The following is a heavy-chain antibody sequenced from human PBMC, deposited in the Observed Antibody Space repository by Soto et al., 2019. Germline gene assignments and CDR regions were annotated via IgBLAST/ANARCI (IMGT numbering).Heavy chain of an antibody. CDR1: GDSVNNNDFY. CDR2: IFYSGTT. V-gene: IGHV4-39*01. Sequence: PSETLSLTCTVSGDSVNNNDFYWAWIRQHPGKGLEWVVTIFYSGTTYHNPSLKGRVTASVDRSENQFSLKLTSVTASDTAVYYCARLDFRSGYYGGRFDPWGQGTLVTVSS. D-gene: IGHD3-3*01. J-gene: IGHJ5*02. CDR3: ARLDFRSGYYGGRFDP.